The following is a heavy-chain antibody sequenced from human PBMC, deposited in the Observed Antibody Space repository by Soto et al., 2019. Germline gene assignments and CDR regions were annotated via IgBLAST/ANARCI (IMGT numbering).Heavy chain of an antibody. V-gene: IGHV4-4*02. D-gene: IGHD2-8*01. J-gene: IGHJ4*02. CDR2: IFHDGTA. CDR3: ARLVYDTRLNYMYFDF. Sequence: SETLSLTCAVSGVSISSGNWWTWFRQTPQRGLEYIGEIFHDGTANYYPSFERRVAISVDTSKNQFSLKLTSVTAADTAIYFCARLVYDTRLNYMYFDFWGQGALVTVSS. CDR1: GVSISSGNW.